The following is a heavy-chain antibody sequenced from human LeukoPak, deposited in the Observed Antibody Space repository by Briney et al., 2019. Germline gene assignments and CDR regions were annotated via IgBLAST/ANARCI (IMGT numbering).Heavy chain of an antibody. D-gene: IGHD3-10*01. J-gene: IGHJ4*02. CDR2: INNDGRST. Sequence: GGSLRLSCAASGFTFSNYAMSRVRQAPGKGLEWVAAINNDGRSTYYADPVKGRFTISRDNSKNTLYLQMNSLRADDSAVYFCAKGREWLFSYFGFWGQGTLVTVSS. V-gene: IGHV3-23*01. CDR1: GFTFSNYA. CDR3: AKGREWLFSYFGF.